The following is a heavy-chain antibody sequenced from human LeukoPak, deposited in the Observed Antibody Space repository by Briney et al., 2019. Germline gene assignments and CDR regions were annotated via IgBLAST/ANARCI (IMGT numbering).Heavy chain of an antibody. J-gene: IGHJ4*02. CDR3: ARAVVGATKGGLDY. V-gene: IGHV4-59*01. D-gene: IGHD1-26*01. Sequence: SETLSLTCTVSGGSISSYYWSWIRQPPGKGPEWIGYIYYSGSTDYNPSLKSRVTISVDTSKNQFSLKLSSVTAADTAVYYCARAVVGATKGGLDYWGQGTLVTVSS. CDR2: IYYSGST. CDR1: GGSISSYY.